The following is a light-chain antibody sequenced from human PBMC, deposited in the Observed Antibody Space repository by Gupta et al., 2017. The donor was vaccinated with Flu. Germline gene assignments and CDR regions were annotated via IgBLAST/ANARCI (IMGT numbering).Light chain of an antibody. CDR1: QSISSW. CDR2: KAS. V-gene: IGKV1-5*03. Sequence: PSTLSASVGDRVTITCRASQSISSWLAWYQKKPGQVPKLLIYKASNLENGVPSRFSGSGSGTDFTLTISRLQPDDFATYYCQQDNSYPWTFGQGTTVENK. CDR3: QQDNSYPWT. J-gene: IGKJ1*01.